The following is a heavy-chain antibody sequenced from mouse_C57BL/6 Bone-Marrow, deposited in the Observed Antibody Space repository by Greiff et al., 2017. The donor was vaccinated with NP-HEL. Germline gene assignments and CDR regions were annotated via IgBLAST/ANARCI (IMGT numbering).Heavy chain of an antibody. V-gene: IGHV1-54*01. J-gene: IGHJ2*01. D-gene: IGHD1-1*01. CDR2: INPGSGGT. CDR1: GYAFTNYL. Sequence: VQLQQSGAELVRPGTSVKVSCKASGYAFTNYLIEWVKQRPGQGLEWIGVINPGSGGTNYNEKFKGKATLTADKSSSTAYMQLSSLTSEDSAVYFCARERRYYGTVDYWGQGTTLTVSS. CDR3: ARERRYYGTVDY.